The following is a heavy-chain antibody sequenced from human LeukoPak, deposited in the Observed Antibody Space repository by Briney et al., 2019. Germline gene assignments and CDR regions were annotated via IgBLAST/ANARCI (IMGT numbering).Heavy chain of an antibody. CDR2: ISGSGGST. J-gene: IGHJ4*02. V-gene: IGHV3-23*01. CDR1: GFTFSSYA. Sequence: GGSLRLSCAASGFTFSSYAMSWVRQASGKGLEWVSAISGSGGSTYYADSVKGRFTISRDNSKNTLYLQMNSLRAEDTAVYYCAKFRLAWPSIIDYWGQGTLVTVSS. CDR3: AKFRLAWPSIIDY. D-gene: IGHD1-14*01.